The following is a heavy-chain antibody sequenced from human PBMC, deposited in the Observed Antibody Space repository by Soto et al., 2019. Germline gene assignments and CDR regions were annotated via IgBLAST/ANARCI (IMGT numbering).Heavy chain of an antibody. CDR3: VRAWKGNSYGYFY. J-gene: IGHJ4*02. CDR2: VYNSGST. Sequence: PSETLSLTCTVSGGSISSNYWTWIRQPPGKGLEWIGYVYNSGSTNYNPSLKGRVTISEDTSKSQFSLKVNSMTAADAAVYYCVRAWKGNSYGYFYWGQGTLVTVSS. V-gene: IGHV4-59*01. CDR1: GGSISSNY. D-gene: IGHD5-18*01.